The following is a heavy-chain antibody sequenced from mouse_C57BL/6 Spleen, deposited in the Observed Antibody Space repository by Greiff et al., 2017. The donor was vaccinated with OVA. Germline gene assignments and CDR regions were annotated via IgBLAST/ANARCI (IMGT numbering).Heavy chain of an antibody. D-gene: IGHD3-2*02. CDR2: IDPETGGT. CDR1: GYTFTDYE. V-gene: IGHV1-15*01. J-gene: IGHJ3*01. Sequence: VQLQQSGAELVRPGASVTLSCKASGYTFTDYEMHWVKQTPVHGLEWIGAIDPETGGTASNQKFKGKAILTADKSSITAYMELRSFTSEDSAVCYSTRAAQSWFAYWGQGTLVTVSA. CDR3: TRAAQSWFAY.